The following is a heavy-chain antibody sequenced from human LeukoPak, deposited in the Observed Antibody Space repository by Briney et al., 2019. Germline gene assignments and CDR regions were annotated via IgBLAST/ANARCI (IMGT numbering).Heavy chain of an antibody. D-gene: IGHD4-17*01. CDR1: GGSISSSSYY. CDR2: IYYSGST. V-gene: IGHV4-39*07. CDR3: ARVLGGDYGVGYFDY. J-gene: IGHJ4*02. Sequence: KPSETLSLTCTVSGGSISSSSYYWGWIRQPPGKGLEWIGTIYYSGSTYYNPSLKSRVTISVDTSNDQFSLKLSSVTAADTAVYYCARVLGGDYGVGYFDYWGQGTLVTVSS.